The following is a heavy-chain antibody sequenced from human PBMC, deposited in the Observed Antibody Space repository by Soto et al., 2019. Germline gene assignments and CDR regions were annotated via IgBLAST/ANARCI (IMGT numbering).Heavy chain of an antibody. CDR1: GYTFTNYK. CDR3: ARATSDYGGYWRSDP. D-gene: IGHD4-17*01. J-gene: IGHJ5*02. CDR2: INPSGGST. Sequence: QVRLVQSGAEVKKPGASVKVSCKASGYTFTNYKIHWVRQAPGQGLEWMGVINPSGGSTNYAQRFQGRVTMTRDTSTTTLYMELSSLTSEDSAVYYCARATSDYGGYWRSDPWGQGTLVTVSS. V-gene: IGHV1-46*01.